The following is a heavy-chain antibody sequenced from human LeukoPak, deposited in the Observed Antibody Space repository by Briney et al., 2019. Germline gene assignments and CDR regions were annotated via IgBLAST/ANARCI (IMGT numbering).Heavy chain of an antibody. CDR2: IYPGDSDT. CDR1: GYSFTSYW. D-gene: IGHD6-13*01. J-gene: IGHJ6*02. V-gene: IGHV5-51*01. CDR3: ARHTGYSSSWYGLGYYYYGMDV. Sequence: AGESLKISCKGSGYSFTSYWIGRVRQMPGKGLEWMGIIYPGDSDTRYSPSFQGQVTISADKSISTAYLQWSSLKASDTAMYYCARHTGYSSSWYGLGYYYYGMDVWGQGTTVTVSS.